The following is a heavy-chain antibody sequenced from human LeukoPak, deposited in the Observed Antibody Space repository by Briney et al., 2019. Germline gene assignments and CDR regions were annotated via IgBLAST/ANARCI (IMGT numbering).Heavy chain of an antibody. J-gene: IGHJ4*02. CDR1: GFTFSNYD. Sequence: AGGSLRLSCAASGFTFSNYDMSWVRQAPGKGLEWVSGISDSGYTTYYADFVEGRFTLSRDNSKNTLYLQMNSLRVEDTAVYYCASTSQADWNYVGYWGQGTLVTVSS. V-gene: IGHV3-23*01. CDR3: ASTSQADWNYVGY. D-gene: IGHD1-7*01. CDR2: ISDSGYTT.